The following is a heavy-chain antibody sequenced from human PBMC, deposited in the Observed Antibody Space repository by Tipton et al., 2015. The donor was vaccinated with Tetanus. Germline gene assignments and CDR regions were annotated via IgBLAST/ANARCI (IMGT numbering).Heavy chain of an antibody. D-gene: IGHD3-10*02. CDR2: IIPIFGTA. Sequence: QSGPEVKKPGSSVKVPCKASGGTFSSYAISWVRQAPGQGLEWMGGIIPIFGTANYAQKFQGRVTITADESTSTAYMELSSLRSEDTAVYYCARVPYYYERGPFDYWGQGTLVTVSS. J-gene: IGHJ4*02. V-gene: IGHV1-69*01. CDR1: GGTFSSYA. CDR3: ARVPYYYERGPFDY.